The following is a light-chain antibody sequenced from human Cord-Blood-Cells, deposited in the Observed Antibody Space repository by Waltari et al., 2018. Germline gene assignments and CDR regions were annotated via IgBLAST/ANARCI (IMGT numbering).Light chain of an antibody. J-gene: IGKJ4*01. CDR2: AAS. CDR1: QSISSY. Sequence: DIQMTQSPSSLSASVGDRVTITCRVSQSISSYLNWYQQKPGKAPKLLIYAASSLQSGVPSRFSGSGSGTDFTLTISSLQPEDFATYYCQQSYSTPRALTFGGGTKVEIK. V-gene: IGKV1-39*01. CDR3: QQSYSTPRALT.